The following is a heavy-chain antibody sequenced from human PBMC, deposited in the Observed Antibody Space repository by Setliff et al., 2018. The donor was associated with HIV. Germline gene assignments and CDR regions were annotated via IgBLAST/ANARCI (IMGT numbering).Heavy chain of an antibody. CDR2: IYYSGST. CDR3: ARDLKRTVFGVVMIVGDAFDV. J-gene: IGHJ3*01. CDR1: GGSISSGGYY. V-gene: IGHV4-31*03. D-gene: IGHD3-3*01. Sequence: SETLSLTCTVSGGSISSGGYYWSWIRQHPGKGLEWIGYIYYSGSTYYNPSLKSRVTISVDTSKNQFSLKLSSVTAADTAVYYCARDLKRTVFGVVMIVGDAFDVWGQGTMVTVSS.